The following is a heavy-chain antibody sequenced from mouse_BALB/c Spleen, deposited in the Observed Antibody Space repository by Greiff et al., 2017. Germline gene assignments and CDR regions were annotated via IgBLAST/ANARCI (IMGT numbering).Heavy chain of an antibody. Sequence: QVQLQQPGAELVMPGASVKMSCKASGYTFTDYWMHWVKQRPGQGLEWIGAIDTSDSYTSYNQKFKGKATLTVDESSSTAYMQLSSLTSEDSAVYYCARGLLAWGQGTTLTVSS. CDR2: IDTSDSYT. J-gene: IGHJ2*01. CDR1: GYTFTDYW. V-gene: IGHV1-69*01. D-gene: IGHD1-1*01. CDR3: ARGLLA.